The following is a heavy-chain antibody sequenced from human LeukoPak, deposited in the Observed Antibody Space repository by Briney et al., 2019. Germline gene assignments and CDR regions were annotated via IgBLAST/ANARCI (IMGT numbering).Heavy chain of an antibody. J-gene: IGHJ4*02. Sequence: GASVKVSCKASGYTFTRYGISWVRQAPGQGLQWLGWISPSNGDTNYAQKLQGRVTMTTDTSTSTAYVELRSLRSDDTAVYYCARGSGYYSSKFDYWGQGTLVTVSS. D-gene: IGHD3-9*01. V-gene: IGHV1-18*01. CDR2: ISPSNGDT. CDR1: GYTFTRYG. CDR3: ARGSGYYSSKFDY.